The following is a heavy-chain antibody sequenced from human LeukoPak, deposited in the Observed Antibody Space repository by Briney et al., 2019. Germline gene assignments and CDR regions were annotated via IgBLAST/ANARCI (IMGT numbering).Heavy chain of an antibody. Sequence: GTSVKVSCKASGFTFTSSAVQWVRQARGQRLGWIGWIVVGSGNTNYAQKFQERVTITRDMSTSTAYMELSSLRSEDTAVYYCAAELVRYSSSGGHWGQGTLVTVSS. V-gene: IGHV1-58*01. J-gene: IGHJ4*02. CDR2: IVVGSGNT. CDR3: AAELVRYSSSGGH. D-gene: IGHD6-13*01. CDR1: GFTFTSSA.